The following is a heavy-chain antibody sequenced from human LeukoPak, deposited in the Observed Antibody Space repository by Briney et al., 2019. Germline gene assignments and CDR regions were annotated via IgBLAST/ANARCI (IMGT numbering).Heavy chain of an antibody. D-gene: IGHD2-2*01. V-gene: IGHV4-59*01. CDR2: IYYSGST. Sequence: SETLSLTCTVSGCSISSYYWSCIRQPPGKGLEWIGYIYYSGSTNYNPSLKSRVTISVDTSKNQFSLKLSSVTAADTAVYNCASYISTSSRRNLDCWGQGTLVTVSS. CDR1: GCSISSYY. J-gene: IGHJ4*02. CDR3: ASYISTSSRRNLDC.